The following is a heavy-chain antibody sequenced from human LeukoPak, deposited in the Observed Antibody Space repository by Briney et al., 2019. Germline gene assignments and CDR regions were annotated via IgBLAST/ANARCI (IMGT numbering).Heavy chain of an antibody. D-gene: IGHD6-19*01. Sequence: GGSLRLSCAASGFTFSSYSMNWVRQAPGKGLEWVSYISNSSSTIYYADSVKGRFTISRDNSKNTLYLQMNSLRADDTAVYYCALNRGSGWYFHYWGQGTLVTVSS. J-gene: IGHJ4*02. V-gene: IGHV3-48*01. CDR1: GFTFSSYS. CDR3: ALNRGSGWYFHY. CDR2: ISNSSSTI.